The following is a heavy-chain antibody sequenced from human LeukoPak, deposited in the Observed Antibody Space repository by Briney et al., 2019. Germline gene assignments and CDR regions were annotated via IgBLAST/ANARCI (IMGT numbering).Heavy chain of an antibody. CDR3: ARARRQDYYDSSGYYPTWFDP. J-gene: IGHJ5*02. V-gene: IGHV3-33*01. CDR2: MWYDGSNK. Sequence: GRSLRLSCAASGFTFSSYGMHWVRQAPGKGLEWVAVMWYDGSNKYYADSVKGRFTISRDNSKNTLYLQMNSLRAEDTAVYYCARARRQDYYDSSGYYPTWFDPWGQGTLVTVSS. D-gene: IGHD3-22*01. CDR1: GFTFSSYG.